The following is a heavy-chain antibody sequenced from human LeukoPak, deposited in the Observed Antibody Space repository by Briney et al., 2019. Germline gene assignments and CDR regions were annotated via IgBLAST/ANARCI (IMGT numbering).Heavy chain of an antibody. Sequence: PSETLSLTCAVSGYSISSGYYWGWIRQPPGKGLEWIGSIYHSGSTYYNPSLQSRVTISVDTSKNQFSLTLSSVTAADTAVYYCASRDYMDVWGKGTTVTVSS. CDR3: ASRDYMDV. J-gene: IGHJ6*03. CDR1: GYSISSGYY. V-gene: IGHV4-38-2*01. CDR2: IYHSGST.